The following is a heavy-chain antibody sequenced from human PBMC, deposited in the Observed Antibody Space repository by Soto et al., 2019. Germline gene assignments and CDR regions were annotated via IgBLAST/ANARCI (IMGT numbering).Heavy chain of an antibody. J-gene: IGHJ5*02. CDR1: GFTFSSYT. CDR2: ISSGSGYI. CDR3: SRLRYSSGEKWFDP. Sequence: GESLKISCAASGFTFSSYTMNWVRQAPGKGLEWVSSISSGSGYIYYADSLKGRFTISRDNAKNSLYLQMNSLRAEDTAVYFCSRLRYSSGEKWFDPWGQGTLVTVSS. D-gene: IGHD6-19*01. V-gene: IGHV3-21*01.